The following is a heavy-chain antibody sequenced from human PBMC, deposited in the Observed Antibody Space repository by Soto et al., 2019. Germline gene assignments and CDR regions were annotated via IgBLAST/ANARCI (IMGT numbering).Heavy chain of an antibody. D-gene: IGHD3-3*01. CDR1: GFTFSSYA. J-gene: IGHJ6*02. Sequence: GGSLRLSCAASGFTFSSYAMSWVRQAPGKGLEWVSAISGSGGSTYYADSVKGRFTISRDNSKNTLYLQMNSLRAEDTAVYYCATDYTFRSGYTYGMDVCGQGTTVTVSS. CDR3: ATDYTFRSGYTYGMDV. CDR2: ISGSGGST. V-gene: IGHV3-23*01.